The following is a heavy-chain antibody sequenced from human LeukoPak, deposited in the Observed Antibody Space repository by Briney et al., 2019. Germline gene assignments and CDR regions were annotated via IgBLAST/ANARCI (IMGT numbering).Heavy chain of an antibody. D-gene: IGHD6-19*01. CDR2: INHSGST. J-gene: IGHJ5*02. CDR1: GGSFSGYY. V-gene: IGHV4-34*01. CDR3: ATGAVAGSNWFDP. Sequence: SETLSLTCAVYGGSFSGYYWSWIRQPPGKGLECIGEINHSGSTNYNPSLKSRVTISVDTSKNQFSLKLSSVTAADTAVYYCATGAVAGSNWFDPWGQGTLVTVSS.